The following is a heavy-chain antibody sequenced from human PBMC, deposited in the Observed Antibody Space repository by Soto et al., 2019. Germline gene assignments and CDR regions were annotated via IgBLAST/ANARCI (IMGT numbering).Heavy chain of an antibody. CDR3: STGHEYCGNSDEFDV. V-gene: IGHV1-69*13. Sequence: QVHLVQSGAEVKKPGSSVKVSCKYSGGTFRTESINWVRQAPGQGLEWMGGILLFFGTADYAPRFQGRVTITADGATTTAYMQLSSLTSHDTAVYFCSTGHEYCGNSDEFDVWGQGTMVTVSS. D-gene: IGHD2-21*01. CDR1: GGTFRTES. CDR2: ILLFFGTA. J-gene: IGHJ3*01.